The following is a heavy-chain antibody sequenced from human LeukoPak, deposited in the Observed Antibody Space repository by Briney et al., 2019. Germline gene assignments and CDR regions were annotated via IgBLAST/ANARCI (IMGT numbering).Heavy chain of an antibody. Sequence: AASVKVSCKASGYTFTDYYTHWVRQAPGQGLEWMGWINPKSGDTNYAQRFQGRVTMTRDTSISTAYMELSRLTSDDTAVYYCARDYYGSGSFSGHWGQGTLVTVSS. CDR2: INPKSGDT. CDR1: GYTFTDYY. D-gene: IGHD3-10*01. J-gene: IGHJ4*02. V-gene: IGHV1-2*02. CDR3: ARDYYGSGSFSGH.